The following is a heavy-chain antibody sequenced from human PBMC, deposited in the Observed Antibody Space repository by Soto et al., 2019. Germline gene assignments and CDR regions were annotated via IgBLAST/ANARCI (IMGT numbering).Heavy chain of an antibody. J-gene: IGHJ4*02. CDR2: IIPIFGTA. V-gene: IGHV1-69*13. Sequence: GASVKVSCKASGGTFSSYAISWVRQAPGQGLEWMGGIIPIFGTANYAQKFQGRVTITADESTSTAYMELSSLRSEDTAVYYCARDRGVGATISPKFRNFDYWGQGTLVTVPS. D-gene: IGHD1-26*01. CDR1: GGTFSSYA. CDR3: ARDRGVGATISPKFRNFDY.